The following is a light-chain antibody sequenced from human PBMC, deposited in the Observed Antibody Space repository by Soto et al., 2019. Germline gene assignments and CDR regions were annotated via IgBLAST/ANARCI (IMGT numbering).Light chain of an antibody. J-gene: IGKJ1*01. CDR3: QQSYDSPQT. V-gene: IGKV1-39*01. CDR1: QSIATF. Sequence: QMTQSPSSLSASVGDRVTITCRASQSIATFLNWYQQKLGKAPRLLIYATSNVQSGVPSRFSGSGSGTDFTLTISSLQPEDFASYYCQQSYDSPQTFGQGTKVEI. CDR2: ATS.